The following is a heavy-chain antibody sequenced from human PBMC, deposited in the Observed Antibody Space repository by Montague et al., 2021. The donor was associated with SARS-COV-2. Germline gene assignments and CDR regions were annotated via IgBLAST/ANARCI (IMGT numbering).Heavy chain of an antibody. CDR3: ARDIRIPMLIVIQGYGMDV. D-gene: IGHD3-22*01. CDR2: IYYSGST. CDR1: GGSISSSSSY. Sequence: ETLSLTCTVSGGSISSSSSYWGWIRQPSGMGLEWIGSIYYSGSTYYNPSLKSRITISVDTSKNQFSLRLTSVTAADTAVYYCARDIRIPMLIVIQGYGMDVWGQGTTVTVSS. V-gene: IGHV4-39*07. J-gene: IGHJ6*02.